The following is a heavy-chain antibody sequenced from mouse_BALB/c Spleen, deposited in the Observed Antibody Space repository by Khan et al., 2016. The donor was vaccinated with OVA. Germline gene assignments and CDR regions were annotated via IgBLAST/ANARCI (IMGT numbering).Heavy chain of an antibody. CDR1: GYSFTGYT. CDR2: INPYNGGT. D-gene: IGHD1-1*02. V-gene: IGHV1-18*01. CDR3: VRSASDGGCVEAWFAY. Sequence: EVQLQQSGPELVKPGASMKMSCKASGYSFTGYTMNWVKQSHVKNLEWIGLINPYNGGTAYNQKFRGKATLTVDKSSNTDYMELLSLTSEDAAVYYCVRSASDGGCVEAWFAYWGQGTLVTVSA. J-gene: IGHJ3*01.